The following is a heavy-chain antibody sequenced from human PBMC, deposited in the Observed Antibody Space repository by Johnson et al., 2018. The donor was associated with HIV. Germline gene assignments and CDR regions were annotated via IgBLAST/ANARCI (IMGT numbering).Heavy chain of an antibody. CDR1: GYTFSSYA. V-gene: IGHV3-30-3*02. CDR2: ISYDANNK. D-gene: IGHD6-13*01. CDR3: AKFLAWGLYSSSWY. Sequence: QVQLVESGGGVVQPGRSLRLSCAASGYTFSSYAMHWVRQAPGKGLEWVAVISYDANNKYYADSVKGRFTISRDNSKNTLYLQMNSLRAEDTAVYYCAKFLAWGLYSSSWY. J-gene: IGHJ2*01.